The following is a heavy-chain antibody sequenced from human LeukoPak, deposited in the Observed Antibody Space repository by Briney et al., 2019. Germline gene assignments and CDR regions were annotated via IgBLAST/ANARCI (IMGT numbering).Heavy chain of an antibody. CDR3: AKGAPCIVGAFTISDY. V-gene: IGHV3-23*01. D-gene: IGHD1-26*01. CDR2: ISGSGGST. Sequence: GGSLRLSCAASGFTFSSYAMSWVRQAPGKGLGWVSAISGSGGSTYYADPVKGRFTNSRDKSKNTLYLQMDSLRAEDTAVYYCAKGAPCIVGAFTISDYWGQGTLVTVSS. J-gene: IGHJ4*02. CDR1: GFTFSSYA.